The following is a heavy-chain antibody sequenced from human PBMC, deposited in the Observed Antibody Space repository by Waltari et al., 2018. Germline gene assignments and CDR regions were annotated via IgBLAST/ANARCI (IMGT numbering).Heavy chain of an antibody. CDR1: RFPFSNYR. CDR2: INQDGSEE. J-gene: IGHJ3*02. V-gene: IGHV3-7*01. Sequence: EVLLVESGGGLVQTGGSLRLAWAASRFPFSNYRMNWVRQAPGKGLEWVANINQDGSEEYYVDSVKGRFTISRDNAKNSLYLEMKTLRAEDTAIYYCARTGARWLQFAAFDIWGQGTMVTVSS. D-gene: IGHD5-12*01. CDR3: ARTGARWLQFAAFDI.